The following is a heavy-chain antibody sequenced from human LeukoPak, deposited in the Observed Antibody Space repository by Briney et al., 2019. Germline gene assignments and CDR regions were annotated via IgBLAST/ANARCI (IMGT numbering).Heavy chain of an antibody. CDR3: ARDSRIAYYDFWSGHLNWFDP. D-gene: IGHD3-3*01. J-gene: IGHJ5*02. V-gene: IGHV1-2*02. Sequence: ASVKVSCKASGGTFSSYAISWVRQAPGQGLEWMGWINPNSGGTNYAQKFQGRVTMTRDTSISTAYMELSRLRSDDTAVYYCARDSRIAYYDFWSGHLNWFDPWGQGTLVTVSS. CDR1: GGTFSSYA. CDR2: INPNSGGT.